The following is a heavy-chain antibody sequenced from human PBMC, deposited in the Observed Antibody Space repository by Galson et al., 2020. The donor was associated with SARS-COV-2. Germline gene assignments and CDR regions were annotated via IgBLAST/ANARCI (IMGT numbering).Heavy chain of an antibody. CDR1: GGSISSINYY. D-gene: IGHD6-19*01. CDR2: IHTGGST. CDR3: ATGAVAGTGV. V-gene: IGHV4-61*02. J-gene: IGHJ6*04. Sequence: SETLSLTCTVSGGSISSINYYWSWIRQPAGQGLEWIGRIHTGGSTNYNPSLRSRVTISIDRSKNQFSLEMTSLTAADTAVYYCATGAVAGTGVWGKGTTVTVSS.